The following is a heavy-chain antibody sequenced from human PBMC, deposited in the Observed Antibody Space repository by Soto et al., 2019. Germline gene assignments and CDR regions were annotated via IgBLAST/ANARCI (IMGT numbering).Heavy chain of an antibody. CDR3: ARGASAYSYRSPAFDL. J-gene: IGHJ4*02. Sequence: GFLRLSRAASGFTFKYYWMHCVRKTPGQGLVWVSHIHSDGSTTTYADSVKGRFFISRDNSKNTLYLQMNSLRAEDTAVYYCARGASAYSYRSPAFDLWGQGTLVTVSS. CDR1: GFTFKYYW. CDR2: IHSDGSTT. D-gene: IGHD5-18*01. V-gene: IGHV3-74*01.